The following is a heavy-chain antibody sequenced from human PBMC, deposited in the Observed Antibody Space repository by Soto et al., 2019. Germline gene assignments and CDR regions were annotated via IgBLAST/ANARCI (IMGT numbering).Heavy chain of an antibody. J-gene: IGHJ4*02. CDR3: ATTWVGDHQEHSNGYFYLDF. D-gene: IGHD3-22*01. V-gene: IGHV4-39*01. CDR2: TYYSGKA. Sequence: QLQLQESGPGLVKPSETLSLTCSVVGGFISSSPYYWGWIRQPPGKGLEWIGSTYYSGKAYYNPSLKSRVTISVDTSNNQFSLQLTSVTAADTAVYHCATTWVGDHQEHSNGYFYLDFWGQGTLVTVSS. CDR1: GGFISSSPYY.